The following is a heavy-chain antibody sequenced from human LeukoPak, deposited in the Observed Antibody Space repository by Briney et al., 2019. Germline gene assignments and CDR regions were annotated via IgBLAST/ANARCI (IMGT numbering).Heavy chain of an antibody. CDR1: GGSINGYY. CDR2: IYNSESI. CDR3: AREKIAAAGTFGFDP. J-gene: IGHJ5*02. V-gene: IGHV4-4*07. D-gene: IGHD6-13*01. Sequence: PSETLSLTCTVSGGSINGYYWSWIRQPAGKGLEWIGRIYNSESINYNPSLKSRVTMSIDTSKNQFSLKLNSVTAADTAVYYCAREKIAAAGTFGFDPWGQGTLVTVSS.